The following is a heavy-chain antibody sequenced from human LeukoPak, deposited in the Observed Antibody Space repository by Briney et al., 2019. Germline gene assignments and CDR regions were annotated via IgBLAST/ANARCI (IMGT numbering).Heavy chain of an antibody. Sequence: ASVKVSCKASGYTFTCYYMHWVRQAPGKGLEWMGGFDPEDGETIYAQKFQGRVTMTEDTSTDTAYMELSSLRSEDTAVYYCATVAWSSSSSFDYWGQGTLVTVSS. CDR3: ATVAWSSSSSFDY. CDR2: FDPEDGET. V-gene: IGHV1-24*01. J-gene: IGHJ4*02. D-gene: IGHD6-6*01. CDR1: GYTFTCYY.